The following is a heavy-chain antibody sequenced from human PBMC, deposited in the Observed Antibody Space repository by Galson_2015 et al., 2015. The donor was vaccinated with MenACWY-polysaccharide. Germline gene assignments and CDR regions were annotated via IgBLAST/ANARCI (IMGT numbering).Heavy chain of an antibody. CDR3: ARGAYYFDS. J-gene: IGHJ4*02. Sequence: SLRLSCAASGFSLNSYWMHWVRQAPGKGLVWVSRINSDGSSTAYAGSVKGRFTISRDNAKNTLYLQMNSLRVEATAVYYCARGAYYFDSWGQGTLITVSS. CDR1: GFSLNSYW. CDR2: INSDGSST. V-gene: IGHV3-74*01.